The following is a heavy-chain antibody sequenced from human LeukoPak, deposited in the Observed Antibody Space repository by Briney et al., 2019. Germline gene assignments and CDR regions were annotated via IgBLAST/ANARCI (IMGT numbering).Heavy chain of an antibody. J-gene: IGHJ3*02. D-gene: IGHD6-13*01. V-gene: IGHV1-2*02. CDR1: GYTFTGYN. CDR2: INPNSGGT. CDR3: ARVSSMYSSRGAFDI. Sequence: EASVKVSCKASGYTFTGYNMHRVRQAPGQGLEWMGWINPNSGGTNYAQKVQGRVTMTMDTSISTTYMELSRLRSDDTAVYYCARVSSMYSSRGAFDIWGQGTMVTVSS.